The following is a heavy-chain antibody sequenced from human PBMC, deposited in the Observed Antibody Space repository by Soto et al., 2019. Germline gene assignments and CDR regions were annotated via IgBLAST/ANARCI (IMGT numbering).Heavy chain of an antibody. J-gene: IGHJ6*02. Sequence: GGSLRLSCAASGFTFDDYTMHWVRQAPGKGLEWVSLISWDGGSTYYADSVKGRFTISRDNSKNSLYLQMNSLRTEDTALYYCAKDHSRYDSSGYYLYYYGMDVWGQGTTVTSP. CDR1: GFTFDDYT. CDR3: AKDHSRYDSSGYYLYYYGMDV. CDR2: ISWDGGST. V-gene: IGHV3-43*01. D-gene: IGHD3-22*01.